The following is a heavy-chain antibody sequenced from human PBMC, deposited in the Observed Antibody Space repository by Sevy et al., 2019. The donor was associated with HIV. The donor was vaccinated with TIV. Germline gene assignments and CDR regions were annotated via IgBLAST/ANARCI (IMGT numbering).Heavy chain of an antibody. CDR2: IYYSGTT. Sequence: SETLSLTCAVSEFSIGSGYFWAWIRQPPGKGLEWIGNIYYSGTTYFNPSLQSRVSLSVDTSSNQFSLKLRSVTAADTAVYYCASRRDYVRYWTYWGQGTLVTVSS. J-gene: IGHJ4*02. V-gene: IGHV4-38-2*01. CDR1: EFSIGSGYF. D-gene: IGHD3-16*01. CDR3: ASRRDYVRYWTY.